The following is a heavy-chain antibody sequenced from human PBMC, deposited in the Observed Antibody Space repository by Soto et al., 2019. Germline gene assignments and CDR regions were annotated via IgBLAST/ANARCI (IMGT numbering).Heavy chain of an antibody. Sequence: SETLSLTCTVSGGSISSGGYYWSWIRQHPGKGLEWIGYIYYSGSTYYNPSLKSRVTISVDTSKNQFSLKLSSVTAADTAVYYCARDIVVVVAAVPYYYGMDVWGQGTTVTVS. J-gene: IGHJ6*02. V-gene: IGHV4-31*03. D-gene: IGHD2-15*01. CDR3: ARDIVVVVAAVPYYYGMDV. CDR2: IYYSGST. CDR1: GGSISSGGYY.